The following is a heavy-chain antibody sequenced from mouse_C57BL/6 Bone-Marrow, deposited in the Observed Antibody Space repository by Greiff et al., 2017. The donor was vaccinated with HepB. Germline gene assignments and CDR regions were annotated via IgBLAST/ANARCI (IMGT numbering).Heavy chain of an antibody. CDR2: IYPRSGNT. Sequence: QVQLQQSGAELARPGASVKLSCKASGYTFTSYGISWVKQRTGQGLEWIGEIYPRSGNTYYNEKFKGKATLTADKSSSTAYMELRSLTSEDSAVYFCSYYSSYVWYFDVWGTGTTVTVSS. CDR1: GYTFTSYG. CDR3: SYYSSYVWYFDV. V-gene: IGHV1-81*01. J-gene: IGHJ1*03. D-gene: IGHD2-5*01.